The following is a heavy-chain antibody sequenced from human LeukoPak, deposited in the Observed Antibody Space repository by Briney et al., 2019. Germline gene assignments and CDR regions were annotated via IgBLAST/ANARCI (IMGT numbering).Heavy chain of an antibody. D-gene: IGHD1-7*01. Sequence: PGGSLRLSYAASGFTFSSYWMTWVRQAPGQGLEWVASINQDGGEKRYSDSVKGRFTISRDNSKNTLDLQMNSLRAEDTAVYYCATSSTGATFRFDYWGQGTLVTVSS. V-gene: IGHV3-7*02. CDR1: GFTFSSYW. CDR2: INQDGGEK. J-gene: IGHJ4*02. CDR3: ATSSTGATFRFDY.